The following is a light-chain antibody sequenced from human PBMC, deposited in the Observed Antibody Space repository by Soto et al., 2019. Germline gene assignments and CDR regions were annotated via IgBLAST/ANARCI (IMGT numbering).Light chain of an antibody. V-gene: IGKV1-9*01. CDR1: QDVSSY. CDR3: QQLSYYPRT. CDR2: AAS. J-gene: IGKJ2*01. Sequence: IQMTQSPSSLSATVGDRVTITCRASQDVSSYLVWYQQKPGKAPELLIYAASTLQSGVPLRFSGSGSGTEFTLTISSLQLEDFATYYCQQLSYYPRTFGQGTMLEIK.